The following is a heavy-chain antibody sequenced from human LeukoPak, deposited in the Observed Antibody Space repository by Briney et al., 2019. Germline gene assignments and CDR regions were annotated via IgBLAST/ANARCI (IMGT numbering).Heavy chain of an antibody. CDR3: ARPRGDLVDGLDF. D-gene: IGHD3-16*01. CDR2: IYPADSNT. V-gene: IGHV5-51*01. CDR1: GYYFSNYW. J-gene: IGHJ4*02. Sequence: GESLKISCQASGYYFSNYWIGWVRQLPGKGLAWIGVIYPADSNTRFSPSFQGRVSISFDKSIGTAYLQWMSLKPSDSAMYYCARPRGDLVDGLDFWGQGTLVTVSS.